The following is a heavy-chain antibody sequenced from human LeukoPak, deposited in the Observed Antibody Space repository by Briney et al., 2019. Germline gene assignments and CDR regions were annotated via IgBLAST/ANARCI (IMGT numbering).Heavy chain of an antibody. Sequence: ASVKVSCKASGGTFSSYAISRVRQAPGQGLEWMGWISAYNGNTNYAQKLQGRVTMTTDTSTSTAYMELRSLRSDDTAVYYCARGAFTMVRGVITPSHYYFDYWGQGTLVTVSS. J-gene: IGHJ4*02. CDR1: GGTFSSYA. CDR2: ISAYNGNT. D-gene: IGHD3-10*01. V-gene: IGHV1-18*01. CDR3: ARGAFTMVRGVITPSHYYFDY.